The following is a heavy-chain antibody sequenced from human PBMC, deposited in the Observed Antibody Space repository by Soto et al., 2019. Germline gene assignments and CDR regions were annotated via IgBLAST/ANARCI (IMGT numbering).Heavy chain of an antibody. Sequence: GGSLRLSCAASGFTFSSYSVNWVRQAPGKGLEWVSSISSSSSYIYYADSVKGRFTISRDNAKNSLYLQMNSLRAEDTAVYYCARVFYYYDSSGYYYPGYWGQGTLVTVSS. D-gene: IGHD3-22*01. J-gene: IGHJ4*02. CDR1: GFTFSSYS. CDR2: ISSSSSYI. CDR3: ARVFYYYDSSGYYYPGY. V-gene: IGHV3-21*01.